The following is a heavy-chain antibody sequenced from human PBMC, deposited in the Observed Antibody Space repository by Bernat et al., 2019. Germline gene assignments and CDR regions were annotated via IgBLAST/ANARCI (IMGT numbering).Heavy chain of an antibody. J-gene: IGHJ4*02. CDR3: VRGWYYYFDY. V-gene: IGHV6-1*01. Sequence: QVQLQQSGPGLVKPSQTLSVTCAISGDSVSSNNAAWNWIRQSPSRGLEWLGRTYYRSKWYNNYAVSVKSRITINADTSKNQFSLRLNSVTPEDTAVYYCVRGWYYYFDYWGQGTLVTVSS. CDR1: GDSVSSNNAA. CDR2: TYYRSKWYN. D-gene: IGHD6-19*01.